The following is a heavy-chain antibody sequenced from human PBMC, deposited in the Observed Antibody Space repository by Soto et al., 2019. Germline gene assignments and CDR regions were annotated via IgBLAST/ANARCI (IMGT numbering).Heavy chain of an antibody. CDR3: ARNILGGTTEY. V-gene: IGHV1-3*01. Sequence: ASVKVSCTASGYTFTNHAIHWVRQAPGQGLEWMGWINAGKGDTKYPQRSQGRVTITRDTSASTAYMELSSLRSEDTAVYYCARNILGGTTEYWGPGTLVTVSA. CDR1: GYTFTNHA. CDR2: INAGKGDT. J-gene: IGHJ4*02. D-gene: IGHD1-7*01.